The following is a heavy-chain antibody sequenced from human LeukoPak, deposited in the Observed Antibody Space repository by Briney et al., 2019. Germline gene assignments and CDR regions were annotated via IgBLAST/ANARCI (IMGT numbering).Heavy chain of an antibody. CDR1: GFTFDEYN. J-gene: IGHJ4*02. D-gene: IGHD3-9*01. CDR2: ITGDHIST. V-gene: IGHV3-43*02. CDR3: AREPADGQKSFDWIFAFDS. Sequence: GGSLRLSCAASGFTFDEYNMHWVRQVPGKGLEWVALITGDHISTYYADSVKGRFTVSRDSNENSPYLQMSSLRIEDSALYYCAREPADGQKSFDWIFAFDSWGQGTLITVSS.